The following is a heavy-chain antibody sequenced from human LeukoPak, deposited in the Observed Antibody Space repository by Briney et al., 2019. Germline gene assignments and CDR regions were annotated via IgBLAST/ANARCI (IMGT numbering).Heavy chain of an antibody. CDR1: GFTVTSNY. D-gene: IGHD6-13*01. CDR3: ARGYSSSWYGRADNYFDF. V-gene: IGHV3-66*01. J-gene: IGHJ4*02. Sequence: GGSLRLSCAASGFTVTSNYMSWVSHAPGTGLEWVSVIYSGDNTYYADSVKGRFTISRDNSKNTLYLQMTSLRAEDTAVYYCARGYSSSWYGRADNYFDFWGQGTLVTVSS. CDR2: IYSGDNT.